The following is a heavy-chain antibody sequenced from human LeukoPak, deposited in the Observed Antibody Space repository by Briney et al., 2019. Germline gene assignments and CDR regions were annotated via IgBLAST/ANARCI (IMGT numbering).Heavy chain of an antibody. Sequence: ASVKVSCKASGSTFASYAIIWVRNAPGQGLGWLGWISAYNGNTNYAQKFQGRVTMTTDTSTSTAYMELRSLRSDDTAVYYCARTWFGELSWFDPWGQGTLVTVSS. CDR1: GSTFASYA. D-gene: IGHD3-10*01. V-gene: IGHV1-18*01. CDR2: ISAYNGNT. CDR3: ARTWFGELSWFDP. J-gene: IGHJ5*02.